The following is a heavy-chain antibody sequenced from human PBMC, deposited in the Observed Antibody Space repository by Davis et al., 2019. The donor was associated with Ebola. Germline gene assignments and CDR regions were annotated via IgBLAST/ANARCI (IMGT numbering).Heavy chain of an antibody. CDR2: INAGNGNT. J-gene: IGHJ6*03. CDR3: ARSTSCSSTSFLCGVHYYYYMDV. D-gene: IGHD2-2*01. V-gene: IGHV1-3*01. CDR1: GYTFTSYA. Sequence: ASVKVSCKASGYTFTSYAMHWVRQAPGQRLEWMGWINAGNGNTKYSQKFQGRVTITRDTSASTAYMELSSLRSEDTAVYYCARSTSCSSTSFLCGVHYYYYMDVWGKGTTVTVSS.